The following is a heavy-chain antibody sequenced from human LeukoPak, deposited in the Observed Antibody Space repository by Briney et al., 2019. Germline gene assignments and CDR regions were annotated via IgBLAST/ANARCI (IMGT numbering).Heavy chain of an antibody. J-gene: IGHJ4*02. D-gene: IGHD6-6*01. CDR2: VVGTGGT. CDR3: AKSPRRALPVSLDY. Sequence: GGSLRLSCAVSGFTLTNHAVSWVRQAPGKGLEWVSIVVGTGGTYYADSVKGRFILSRDNSKNTLYLQMNSLRAEDTAVYYCAKSPRRALPVSLDYWGQGTLVTVSS. CDR1: GFTLTNHA. V-gene: IGHV3-23*01.